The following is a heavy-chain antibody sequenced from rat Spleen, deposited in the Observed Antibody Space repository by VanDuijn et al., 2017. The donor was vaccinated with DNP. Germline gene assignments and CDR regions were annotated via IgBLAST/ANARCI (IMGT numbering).Heavy chain of an antibody. CDR1: GFTFSDYN. V-gene: IGHV5-7*01. Sequence: EVQLVESGGGLVQPGRSLKLSCAASGFTFSDYNMAWVRQAPKKGLEWVATILYDGSSTYYRDSVKGRFTIYRDNAKSSLYLHMDSLRSEDTATYYCTTLNSGTYDSWGQGVMVTVSS. CDR2: ILYDGSST. J-gene: IGHJ2*01. D-gene: IGHD1-3*01. CDR3: TTLNSGTYDS.